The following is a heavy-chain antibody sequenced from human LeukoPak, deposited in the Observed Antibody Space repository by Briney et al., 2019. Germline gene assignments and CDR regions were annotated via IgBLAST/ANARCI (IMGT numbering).Heavy chain of an antibody. J-gene: IGHJ4*02. CDR3: ATDSVRSSGWLSDFDY. V-gene: IGHV1-24*01. Sequence: GASVKVSCKVSGYTLTELSMHWVRQAPGKGLEWMGGFDPEDGETIYAQKFQGRVTMTEDTSADTAYMELSSLRSEDTAVYYCATDSVRSSGWLSDFDYWGQGTLVTVSS. CDR1: GYTLTELS. CDR2: FDPEDGET. D-gene: IGHD6-19*01.